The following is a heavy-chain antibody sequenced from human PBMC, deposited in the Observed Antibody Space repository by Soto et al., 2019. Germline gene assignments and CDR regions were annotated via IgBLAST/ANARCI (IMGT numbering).Heavy chain of an antibody. D-gene: IGHD3-9*01. V-gene: IGHV6-1*01. CDR2: TYYRSKWYN. J-gene: IGHJ5*02. Sequence: SQTLSLTCAISGDSVSSNSAAWNWIRQSPSRGLEWLGRTYYRSKWYNDYAVSVKIRITINPDTSKNQFSLQLNSVTPEDTAVHYCARAYYDILTGYYNSNWFDPWGQGTLVTVSS. CDR3: ARAYYDILTGYYNSNWFDP. CDR1: GDSVSSNSAA.